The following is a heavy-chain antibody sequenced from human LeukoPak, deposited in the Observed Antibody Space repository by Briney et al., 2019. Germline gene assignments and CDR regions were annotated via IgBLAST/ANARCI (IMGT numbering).Heavy chain of an antibody. J-gene: IGHJ4*02. CDR1: GGSISSSNW. V-gene: IGHV4-4*02. CDR2: IYHSGST. Sequence: SETLSLTCTVSGGSISSSNWWSWVRQPPGKGLEWIGEIYHSGSTNYNPSPKSRVTISVDKSKNQFSLKLSSVTAADTAVYYCARGASDSSGYWDYWGQGTLVTVSS. D-gene: IGHD3-22*01. CDR3: ARGASDSSGYWDY.